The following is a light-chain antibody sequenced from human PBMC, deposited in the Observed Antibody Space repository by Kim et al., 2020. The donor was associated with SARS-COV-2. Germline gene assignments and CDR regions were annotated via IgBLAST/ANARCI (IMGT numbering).Light chain of an antibody. CDR3: QQSYSTPWT. CDR2: AAS. J-gene: IGKJ1*01. V-gene: IGKV1-39*01. Sequence: ASVGDRVTITCRASQSISTYLNWYQQKPGKAPKLLIYAASSLQSGVPSRFSGSGSGTDFTLTISSLQPEDFATYYCQQSYSTPWTFGQGTKVEIK. CDR1: QSISTY.